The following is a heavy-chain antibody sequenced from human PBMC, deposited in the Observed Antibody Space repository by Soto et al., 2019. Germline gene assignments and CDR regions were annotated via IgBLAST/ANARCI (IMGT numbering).Heavy chain of an antibody. CDR3: AGHSAYYDILTGYYPHPGSLDY. CDR2: IYYSGST. J-gene: IGHJ4*02. V-gene: IGHV4-31*03. CDR1: GGSISSGGYY. D-gene: IGHD3-9*01. Sequence: NPSETLSLTCTVSGGSISSGGYYWSWIRQHPGKGLEWIGYIYYSGSTYYNPSLKSRVTISVDTSKNQFSLKLSSVTAADTAVYYCAGHSAYYDILTGYYPHPGSLDYWGQGTLVTVSS.